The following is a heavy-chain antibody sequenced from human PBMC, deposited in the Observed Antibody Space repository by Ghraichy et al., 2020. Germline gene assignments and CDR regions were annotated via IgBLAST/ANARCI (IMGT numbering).Heavy chain of an antibody. D-gene: IGHD1-26*01. CDR2: ISNSGGST. J-gene: IGHJ3*02. CDR1: GFTFSYHA. CDR3: VKDSSRGTHFYAFDI. Sequence: GGSLRLFCSASGFTFSYHAMHWVRQAPGKGLEHVSSISNSGGSTYYADSAKGRFTISRDNSKNTLYLQMSSLRAEDTAVYFCVKDSSRGTHFYAFDIWGQGTMVTVSS. V-gene: IGHV3-64D*06.